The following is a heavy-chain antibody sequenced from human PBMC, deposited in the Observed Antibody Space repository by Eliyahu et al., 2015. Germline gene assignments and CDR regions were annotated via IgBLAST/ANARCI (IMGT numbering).Heavy chain of an antibody. J-gene: IGHJ5*02. V-gene: IGHV4-59*01. D-gene: IGHD2-21*01. CDR2: XYYSXST. CDR1: GGSISSYY. CDR3: ARCLLWGWFDP. Sequence: QVQLQESGPGLVKPSETLSLTCPXSGGSISSYYWSWIRQPPGKGLEWIGYXYYSXSTNYNPSLKSRVTISVDTSKNQFSLKLSSVTAADTAVYYCARCLLWGWFDPWGQGTLVTVSS.